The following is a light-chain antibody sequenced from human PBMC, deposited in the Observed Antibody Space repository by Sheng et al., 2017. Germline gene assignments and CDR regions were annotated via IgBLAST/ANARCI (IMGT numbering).Light chain of an antibody. CDR2: HDG. V-gene: IGLV3-21*03. CDR3: QVWDSNSDHWV. Sequence: SYVLTQPPSVSVAPGKTARMTCGGKNIGSKSVHWYQQKPGQAPVLVVYHDGDRPSGIPERFSGSNSGTTATLTISRVEAGDEADYHCQVWDSNSDHWVFGGGTTLTVL. J-gene: IGLJ3*02. CDR1: NIGSKS.